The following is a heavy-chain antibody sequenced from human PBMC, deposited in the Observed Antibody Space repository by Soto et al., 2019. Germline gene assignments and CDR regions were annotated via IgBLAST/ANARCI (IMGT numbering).Heavy chain of an antibody. CDR2: INSDGTST. V-gene: IGHV3-74*01. J-gene: IGHJ4*02. CDR3: ARGLVAALPLDY. D-gene: IGHD2-15*01. Sequence: PGGSLRLSCAASGFTFSSYWMHWVRQAPGKGLVWVSRINSDGTSTTYADSVKGRFTISRDNAKNTLYLQMNSLRAEDTAVYFCARGLVAALPLDYWGQGTLVTVSS. CDR1: GFTFSSYW.